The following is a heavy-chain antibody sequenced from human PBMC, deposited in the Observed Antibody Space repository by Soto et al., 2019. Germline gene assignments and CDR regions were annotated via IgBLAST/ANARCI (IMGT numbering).Heavy chain of an antibody. CDR2: ISWNSRDI. CDR1: GLTFDDYA. D-gene: IGHD3-22*01. Sequence: GGSLRLSCAASGLTFDDYAMHWVRQAPGKGLEWVAGISWNSRDIDYADSVKGRFTISRDNANNSLYLQMNSLRAEDTALYYCAKATYFSDSAGYYLTFFDYWGQGTLVTVSS. CDR3: AKATYFSDSAGYYLTFFDY. J-gene: IGHJ4*02. V-gene: IGHV3-9*01.